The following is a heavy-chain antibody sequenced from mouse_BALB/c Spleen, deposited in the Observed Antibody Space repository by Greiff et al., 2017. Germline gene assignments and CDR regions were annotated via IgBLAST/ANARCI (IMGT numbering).Heavy chain of an antibody. CDR1: GYSFTSYW. D-gene: IGHD1-1*01. V-gene: IGHV1-5*01. J-gene: IGHJ4*01. CDR2: IYPGNSDT. Sequence: VQLQQSGTVLARPGASVKMSCKASGYSFTSYWMHWVKQRPGQGLEWIGAIYPGNSDTSYTQKFKGKAKLTAVTSASTAYMELSSLTNEDSAVYYCTRSHYYGSRDDAMDYWGQGTSVTVSS. CDR3: TRSHYYGSRDDAMDY.